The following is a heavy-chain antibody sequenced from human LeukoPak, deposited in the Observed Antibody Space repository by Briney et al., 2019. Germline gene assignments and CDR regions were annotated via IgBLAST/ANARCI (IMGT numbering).Heavy chain of an antibody. D-gene: IGHD3-10*01. CDR1: GVSISNYY. V-gene: IGHV4-59*01. CDR2: IYYSGST. CDR3: ARDYFGSGFFDY. Sequence: SETLSLTCTVSGVSISNYYWSWIRQPPGKGLEWIGYIYYSGSTNYNPSLQSRATISVDPSKSQYSLRLSSVTAADTAVYYCARDYFGSGFFDYWGQGILVTVSS. J-gene: IGHJ4*02.